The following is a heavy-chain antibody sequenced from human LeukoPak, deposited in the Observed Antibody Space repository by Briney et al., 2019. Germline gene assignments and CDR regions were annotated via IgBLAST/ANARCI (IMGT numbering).Heavy chain of an antibody. CDR3: ARGPDYDFWSGYYSEYYYYGMDV. D-gene: IGHD3-3*01. V-gene: IGHV1-18*01. CDR1: GYTFTSYG. J-gene: IGHJ6*02. CDR2: ISAYNGNT. Sequence: ASVKVSCKASGYTFTSYGISWVRQAPGQGLEWMGWISAYNGNTNYAQKLQGRVTMTTDTSTSTAYMELRSLRSDDTAVYYCARGPDYDFWSGYYSEYYYYGMDVWGQGTTVTVSS.